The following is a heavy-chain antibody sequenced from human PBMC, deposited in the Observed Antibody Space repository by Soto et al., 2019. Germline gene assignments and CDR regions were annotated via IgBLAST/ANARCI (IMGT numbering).Heavy chain of an antibody. Sequence: GGSLRLSCAASGFTFSSYWMSWVRQAPGKGLEWVANIKQDGSEKYYVDSVKGRFTISRDNAKNSLYLRMNSLRAEDTAVYYCARDSTYYDFWSGYYNPFYYYYYMDVWGKGTTVTVS. D-gene: IGHD3-3*01. V-gene: IGHV3-7*01. J-gene: IGHJ6*03. CDR2: IKQDGSEK. CDR3: ARDSTYYDFWSGYYNPFYYYYYMDV. CDR1: GFTFSSYW.